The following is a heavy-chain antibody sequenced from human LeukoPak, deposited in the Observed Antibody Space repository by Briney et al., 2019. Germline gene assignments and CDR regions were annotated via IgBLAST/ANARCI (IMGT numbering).Heavy chain of an antibody. D-gene: IGHD3-10*01. V-gene: IGHV3-21*01. CDR3: ARVMGYYGSADY. J-gene: IGHJ4*02. CDR2: ISSSSSYI. CDR1: GFTFSSYS. Sequence: GGSLRLSCAASGFTFSSYSMNWVRQAPGKGLEWVSSISSSSSYIYYADSVKGRFTISRDNAKNSLYLQMNSLRAEDTAVYYCARVMGYYGSADYWGQGTLVTVSS.